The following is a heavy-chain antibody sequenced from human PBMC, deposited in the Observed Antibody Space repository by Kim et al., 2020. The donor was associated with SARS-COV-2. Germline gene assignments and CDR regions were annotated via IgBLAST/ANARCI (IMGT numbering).Heavy chain of an antibody. J-gene: IGHJ4*02. D-gene: IGHD5-12*01. Sequence: GGSLRLSCAVSGVPFSGYAMSWVRQAPGKGLEWVSAISGSGGSKHYADFVKGRFTISRDDSKNTLFLQMNSLRAEDTGVYYCAKSARGEWLPFDYWGQGTLVTVSS. V-gene: IGHV3-23*01. CDR2: ISGSGGSK. CDR3: AKSARGEWLPFDY. CDR1: GVPFSGYA.